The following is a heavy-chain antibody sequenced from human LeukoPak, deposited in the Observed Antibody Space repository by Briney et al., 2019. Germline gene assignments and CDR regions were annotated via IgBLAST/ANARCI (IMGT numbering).Heavy chain of an antibody. D-gene: IGHD6-19*01. J-gene: IGHJ4*02. CDR2: IKQDGSEK. Sequence: GGSLRLSCAASGFTFSSYWMSWVRQAPGKGLEWVANIKQDGSEKYYVDSVKGRFTIPRDNAKNSLYLQMNSLRAEDTAVYYCARDSRDTLYSSGWRNDYWGQGTLVTVSS. CDR1: GFTFSSYW. CDR3: ARDSRDTLYSSGWRNDY. V-gene: IGHV3-7*01.